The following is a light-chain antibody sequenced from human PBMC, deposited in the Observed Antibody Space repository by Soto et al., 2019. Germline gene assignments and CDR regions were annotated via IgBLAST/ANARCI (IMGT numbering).Light chain of an antibody. V-gene: IGLV4-69*01. CDR1: SGHSSYA. J-gene: IGLJ3*02. Sequence: QPVLTQSPSASASLGASVKLTCTLSSGHSSYAIAWHQQQPEKGPRYLMKLNSDGSHSKGDGIPDRFSGSGSGAERYLTISSLQSEDEADYYCQTWGTGIPWVFGGGTKVTVL. CDR2: LNSDGSH. CDR3: QTWGTGIPWV.